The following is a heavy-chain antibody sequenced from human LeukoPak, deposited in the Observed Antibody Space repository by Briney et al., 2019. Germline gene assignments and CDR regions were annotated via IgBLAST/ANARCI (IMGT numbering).Heavy chain of an antibody. Sequence: PSETLSLTCAVYGGSFSGYYWSWIRQPPGKGLEWVSGINWNGGSTGYADSVKGRFTISRDNAKNSLYLQMNSLRAEDTALYYCARVGGLSSIAARRGQKRHYYYMDVWGKGTTVTVSS. CDR3: ARVGGLSSIAARRGQKRHYYYMDV. CDR2: INWNGGST. D-gene: IGHD6-6*01. J-gene: IGHJ6*03. V-gene: IGHV3-20*04. CDR1: GGSFSGYY.